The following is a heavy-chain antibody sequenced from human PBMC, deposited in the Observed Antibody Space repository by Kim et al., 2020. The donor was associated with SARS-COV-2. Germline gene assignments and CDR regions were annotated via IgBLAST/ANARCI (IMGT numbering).Heavy chain of an antibody. V-gene: IGHV3-30*01. J-gene: IGHJ4*02. CDR3: ARDPTRRAASSFDY. D-gene: IGHD6-13*01. Sequence: ADSVKGRFTNSRDNSKTTLYLQMNSLRAEDTAVYYCARDPTRRAASSFDYWGQGTLVTVSS.